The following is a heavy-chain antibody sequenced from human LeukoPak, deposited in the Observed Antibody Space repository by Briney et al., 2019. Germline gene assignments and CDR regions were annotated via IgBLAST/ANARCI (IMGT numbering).Heavy chain of an antibody. V-gene: IGHV3-9*03. D-gene: IGHD2-2*01. J-gene: IGHJ3*02. Sequence: GGSLRLSCAASGFTFDDYAMHWVRQAPGKGLEWVSGISWNSGSIGYADSVKGRFTISRDNAKNSLYLQMNSLRAEDMALYYCAKDLHEGGSSTSGPLDIWGQGTMVTVSS. CDR3: AKDLHEGGSSTSGPLDI. CDR1: GFTFDDYA. CDR2: ISWNSGSI.